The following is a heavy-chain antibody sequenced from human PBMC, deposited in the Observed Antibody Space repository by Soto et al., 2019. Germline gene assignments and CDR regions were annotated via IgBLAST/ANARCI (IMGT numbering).Heavy chain of an antibody. D-gene: IGHD3-16*01. Sequence: SGPTLVNPTQTLTLTCTSSGFSLSTTGVGVSWIRQPPGKALEWLALIYWHDDKRYSPSLKSRLTITKDTSKNQVVLTMTNMDPVDTATYYCAHRGGATVGLYYFDYWGQGALVTVYS. J-gene: IGHJ4*02. CDR2: IYWHDDK. CDR1: GFSLSTTGVG. V-gene: IGHV2-5*01. CDR3: AHRGGATVGLYYFDY.